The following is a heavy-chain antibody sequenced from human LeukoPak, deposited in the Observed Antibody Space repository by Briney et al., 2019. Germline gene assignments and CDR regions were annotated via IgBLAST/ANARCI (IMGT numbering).Heavy chain of an antibody. CDR1: AFTFSGYW. CDR2: ILYDGTNK. D-gene: IGHD3-10*01. J-gene: IGHJ4*02. V-gene: IGHV3-30-3*01. CDR3: AREHYYGSGSYPNY. Sequence: GGSLRLSCAASAFTFSGYWMHWVRQAPGKGLEWVAFILYDGTNKYYADSVKGRFTISRDNSENTVYLQMNSLRAGDTAVYYCAREHYYGSGSYPNYWGQGTLVTVSS.